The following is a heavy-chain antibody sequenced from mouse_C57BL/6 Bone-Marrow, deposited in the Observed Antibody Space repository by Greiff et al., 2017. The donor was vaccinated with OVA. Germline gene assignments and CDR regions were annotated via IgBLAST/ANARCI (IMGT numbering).Heavy chain of an antibody. V-gene: IGHV1-55*01. Sequence: QVQLQQPGAELVKPGASVKMSCKASGYTFTSYWITWVKQRPGQGLEWIGDIYPGSGSTNYNEKFKSKATLTVDTSSSTAYMQLSSLTSEDSAVYYCARRYSRSVRDYFDDWGQGTTLTVSS. D-gene: IGHD2-5*01. J-gene: IGHJ2*01. CDR2: IYPGSGST. CDR1: GYTFTSYW. CDR3: ARRYSRSVRDYFDD.